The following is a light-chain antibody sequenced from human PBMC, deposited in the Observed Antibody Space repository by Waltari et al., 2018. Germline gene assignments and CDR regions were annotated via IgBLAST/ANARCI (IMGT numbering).Light chain of an antibody. Sequence: DIVMTQSPDSLAVSLGERATINCKSSQSLLSRSNNKNYLAWYRQKPGQPPKLLIYWASTRESGVPDRFSVSGSGADFTLTIRRLQAEDVAVYYCQQYYSLPLTFGGGTKVEI. CDR1: QSLLSRSNNKNY. J-gene: IGKJ4*01. V-gene: IGKV4-1*01. CDR3: QQYYSLPLT. CDR2: WAS.